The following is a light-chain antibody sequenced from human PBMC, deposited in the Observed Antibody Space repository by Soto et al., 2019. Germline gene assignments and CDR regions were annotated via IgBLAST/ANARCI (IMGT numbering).Light chain of an antibody. V-gene: IGKV1-33*01. CDR1: QDISKY. J-gene: IGKJ4*01. CDR3: QQYYNLPRT. Sequence: DIQMTQSPSSLSASVGDRVTITCQANQDISKYLNWYQQKPGKAPKLLIYDASNLETGVPSRFGGSGSGTDFTFTISSLQPEDIATYYCQQYYNLPRTFGGGTKVEI. CDR2: DAS.